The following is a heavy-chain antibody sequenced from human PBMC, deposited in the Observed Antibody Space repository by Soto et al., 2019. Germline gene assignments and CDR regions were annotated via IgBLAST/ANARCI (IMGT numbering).Heavy chain of an antibody. CDR3: ARGTKEYCSGGSCYSGSVHWFAP. J-gene: IGHJ5*02. CDR2: ISAYNGNT. V-gene: IGHV1-18*01. D-gene: IGHD2-15*01. CDR1: GYTFTSYG. Sequence: ASVKVSCKASGYTFTSYGISWVRQAPGQGLEWMGWISAYNGNTNYAQKLQGRVTMTTDTSTSTAYMELRSLRSDDTAVYYCARGTKEYCSGGSCYSGSVHWFAPWGQGPLVTVSS.